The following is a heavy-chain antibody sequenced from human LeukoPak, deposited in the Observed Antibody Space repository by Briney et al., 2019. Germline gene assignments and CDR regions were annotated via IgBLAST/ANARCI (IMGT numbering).Heavy chain of an antibody. CDR2: ISNTGVT. CDR1: GFILSDFT. D-gene: IGHD3-10*01. Sequence: GGSLRLSCAASGFILSDFTMNWVRQAPGKGLEWVSTISNTGVTHYVDSAKGRFTISRDSAKNSQYLQIYSLRDEDTAVYYCARYYFGSGNYRTFDRWGQGTLVIVSS. V-gene: IGHV3-69-1*01. J-gene: IGHJ4*02. CDR3: ARYYFGSGNYRTFDR.